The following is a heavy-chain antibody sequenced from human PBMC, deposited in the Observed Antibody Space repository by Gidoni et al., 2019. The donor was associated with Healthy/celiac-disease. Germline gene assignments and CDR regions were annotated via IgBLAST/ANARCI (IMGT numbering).Heavy chain of an antibody. Sequence: QVQPVKSGGGVVQPGRSLRLSCPASGFTFNSYAMHWVRQAPGKGLEWVAVISYDGSNKYYADSVKGRFTISRDNSKNTLYLQMNSLRAEDTAVYYCARDWAYSGYDDGVIGYWGQGTLVTVSS. CDR2: ISYDGSNK. CDR1: GFTFNSYA. D-gene: IGHD5-12*01. V-gene: IGHV3-30-3*01. CDR3: ARDWAYSGYDDGVIGY. J-gene: IGHJ4*02.